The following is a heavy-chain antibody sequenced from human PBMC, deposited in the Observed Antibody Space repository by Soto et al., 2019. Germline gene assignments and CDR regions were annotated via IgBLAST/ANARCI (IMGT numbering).Heavy chain of an antibody. CDR2: IYYSGST. D-gene: IGHD6-6*01. Sequence: PSETLSLTCTVSGGSISGYYWSWIRQPPGKGLEWIGYIYYSGSTNYNPSLKSRVTISVDTSKNQFSLKLSSVTAADTAVYYCAKYSSSSMGDYYYYGMDVWGQGTTVTVSS. V-gene: IGHV4-59*01. CDR1: GGSISGYY. CDR3: AKYSSSSMGDYYYYGMDV. J-gene: IGHJ6*02.